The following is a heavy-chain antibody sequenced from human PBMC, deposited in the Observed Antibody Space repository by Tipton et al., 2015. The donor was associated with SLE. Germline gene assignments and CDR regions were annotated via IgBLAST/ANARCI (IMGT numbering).Heavy chain of an antibody. J-gene: IGHJ4*02. CDR3: ARETWGRWLQLGFDY. CDR1: GGSISSSSYY. CDR2: IYYSGST. V-gene: IGHV4-39*07. D-gene: IGHD5-24*01. Sequence: TLSLTCTVSGGSISSSSYYWGWIRQPPGKGLEWIGSIYYSGSTNYNPSLKSRVTISVDTSKNQFSLKLSSVTAADTAVYYCARETWGRWLQLGFDYWGQGTLVTISS.